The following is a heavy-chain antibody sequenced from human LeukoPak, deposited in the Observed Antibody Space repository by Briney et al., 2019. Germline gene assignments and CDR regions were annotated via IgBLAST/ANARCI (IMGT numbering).Heavy chain of an antibody. Sequence: GGSLRLSCAASGFTFSSYEMNWVRQAPGKGLEWVSYISSSGSNIYYADSVKGRFTISRDIAKNSLYLQMNSLRAEDTAVYYCARERGGSYISTEDFDFWGQGTLVTVSS. V-gene: IGHV3-48*03. CDR1: GFTFSSYE. J-gene: IGHJ4*02. CDR3: ARERGGSYISTEDFDF. D-gene: IGHD3-16*01. CDR2: ISSSGSNI.